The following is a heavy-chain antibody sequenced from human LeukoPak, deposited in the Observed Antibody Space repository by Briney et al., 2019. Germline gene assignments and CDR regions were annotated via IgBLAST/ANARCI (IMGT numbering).Heavy chain of an antibody. Sequence: GGSLRLSCAASGFTVSSNYMSWVRQAPGKGLEWVSVIYSGGSTYYADSVKGRFTISRHNSKNTLYLQLNSLRAEDTAVYYCARVSDEPLALFDPWGQGTLVTVSS. CDR3: ARVSDEPLALFDP. CDR1: GFTVSSNY. V-gene: IGHV3-53*04. D-gene: IGHD1-14*01. J-gene: IGHJ5*02. CDR2: IYSGGST.